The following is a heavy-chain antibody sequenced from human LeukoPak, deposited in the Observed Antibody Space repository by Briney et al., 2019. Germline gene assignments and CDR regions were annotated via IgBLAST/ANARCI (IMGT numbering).Heavy chain of an antibody. CDR3: AKEYSGYDFDY. CDR2: ISYDGSNK. Sequence: GGSLRLSCAAAGFTFSSYAMHWVRQAPGKGLEGVAVISYDGSNKYYEDSVKGRFTISRDNSKNTLYLQINTLRAEDTAVYYCAKEYSGYDFDYWGQGTLVTVSS. J-gene: IGHJ4*02. D-gene: IGHD5-12*01. V-gene: IGHV3-30*07. CDR1: GFTFSSYA.